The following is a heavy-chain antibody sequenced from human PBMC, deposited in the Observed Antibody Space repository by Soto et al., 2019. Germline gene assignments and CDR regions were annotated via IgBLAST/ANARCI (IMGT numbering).Heavy chain of an antibody. Sequence: ASVKVSCKASGYTFTSYDINWVRQATGQGLEWMGWMNPNSGNTGYAQKFQGRVTMTRNTSISTAYMELSSLRSEDTAVYYCARGKSHYYYYYMDVWGKGTTVTVSS. CDR1: GYTFTSYD. V-gene: IGHV1-8*01. CDR2: MNPNSGNT. CDR3: ARGKSHYYYYYMDV. J-gene: IGHJ6*03.